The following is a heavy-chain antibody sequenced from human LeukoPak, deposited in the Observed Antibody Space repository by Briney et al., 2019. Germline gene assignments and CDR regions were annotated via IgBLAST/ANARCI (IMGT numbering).Heavy chain of an antibody. Sequence: GGSLRLSCAASGFTFSSYAMSWVRQAPGKGLEWVSSISGSGGSTYYAESVKGRFTISRDNSKNTLYLQINSLRAEDTAVYYCAKDPFYCTNGVCFQYYFDYWGQGTLVTVXX. CDR2: ISGSGGST. J-gene: IGHJ4*02. CDR1: GFTFSSYA. CDR3: AKDPFYCTNGVCFQYYFDY. V-gene: IGHV3-23*01. D-gene: IGHD2-8*01.